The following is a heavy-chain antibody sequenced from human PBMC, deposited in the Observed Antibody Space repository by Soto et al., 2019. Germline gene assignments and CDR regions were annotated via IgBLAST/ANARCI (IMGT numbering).Heavy chain of an antibody. CDR2: IGAARDP. V-gene: IGHV3-13*05. CDR3: ARAYTGRLPRRADYYYAMDV. J-gene: IGHJ6*02. CDR1: GFTFSNFD. D-gene: IGHD2-2*02. Sequence: XGSLILSFATSGFTFSNFDMHWVRQVPGRGLEWVSAIGAARDPYYLGSVKGRFTISRENAKNSVYLQMNDLRAGDSAVYYCARAYTGRLPRRADYYYAMDVWGQGTTVTVSS.